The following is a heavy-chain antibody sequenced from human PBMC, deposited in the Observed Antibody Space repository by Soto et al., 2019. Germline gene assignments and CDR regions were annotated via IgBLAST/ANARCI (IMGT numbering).Heavy chain of an antibody. CDR3: ARDKGLSPLGYCSGGSCSFGLDP. CDR1: GGTFSSYA. CDR2: IIPIFGTA. V-gene: IGHV1-69*13. J-gene: IGHJ5*02. Sequence: GASVKVSCKASGGTFSSYAISWVRQAPGQGLEWMGGIIPIFGTANYAQKFQGRVTITADESTSTAYMELSSLRSEDTAVYYCARDKGLSPLGYCSGGSCSFGLDPWGQGTLVTVSS. D-gene: IGHD2-15*01.